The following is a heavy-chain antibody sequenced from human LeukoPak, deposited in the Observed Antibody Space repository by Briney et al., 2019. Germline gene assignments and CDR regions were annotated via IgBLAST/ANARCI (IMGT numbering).Heavy chain of an antibody. V-gene: IGHV3-7*01. CDR2: IKEDGTEK. CDR1: GFIFTDYW. D-gene: IGHD5-24*01. Sequence: PGGSLRLSCAASGFIFTDYWMYWVRQAPGKGLAWVANIKEDGTEKNYVDSVKGRFTISRDNAKNSLYLQMNSLRAEDTAVYYCARDDEGWLLDYWGQGTLVTVSS. J-gene: IGHJ4*02. CDR3: ARDDEGWLLDY.